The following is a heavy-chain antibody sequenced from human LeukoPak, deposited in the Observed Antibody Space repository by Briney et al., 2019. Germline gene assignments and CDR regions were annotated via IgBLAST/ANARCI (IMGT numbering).Heavy chain of an antibody. CDR3: ARGGATIYYYYMDV. CDR2: FYTSGGT. Sequence: SETLSLTCTVSGGSISSYYWSWIRQPAGKGLEWIGRFYTSGGTNYNPSLKSRVTMSVDTSKNQFSLKLSSVTAADTAVYYCARGGATIYYYYMDVWGKGTTVTVSS. CDR1: GGSISSYY. V-gene: IGHV4-4*07. J-gene: IGHJ6*03. D-gene: IGHD5-24*01.